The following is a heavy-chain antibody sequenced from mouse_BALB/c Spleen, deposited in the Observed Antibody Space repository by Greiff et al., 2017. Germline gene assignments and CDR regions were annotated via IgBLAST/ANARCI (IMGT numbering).Heavy chain of an antibody. J-gene: IGHJ3*01. CDR3: VSYDYESFAY. V-gene: IGHV2-9-2*01. CDR2: IWTGGGT. CDR1: GFSLTSYD. D-gene: IGHD2-4*01. Sequence: VKLVESGPGLVAPSQSLSITCTVSGFSLTSYDISWIRQPPGKGLEWLGVIWTGGGTNYNSAFMSRLSISKDNSKSQVFLKMNSLQTDDTAIYYCVSYDYESFAYWGQGTLVTVSA.